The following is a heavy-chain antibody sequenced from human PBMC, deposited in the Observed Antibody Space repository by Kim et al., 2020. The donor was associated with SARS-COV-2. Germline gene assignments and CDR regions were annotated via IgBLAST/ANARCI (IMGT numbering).Heavy chain of an antibody. CDR1: GFTFSACA. Sequence: GGSLRLSCAASGFTFSACAMGWVRQAPGKGLQWVSSISHSGSDTYYADSVKSRFTISRDYSRDTLYLQMNSLRTEDTAVYFCAKDIYDYSGMDVWGQGTTVTVSS. V-gene: IGHV3-23*01. CDR2: ISHSGSDT. J-gene: IGHJ6*02. CDR3: AKDIYDYSGMDV.